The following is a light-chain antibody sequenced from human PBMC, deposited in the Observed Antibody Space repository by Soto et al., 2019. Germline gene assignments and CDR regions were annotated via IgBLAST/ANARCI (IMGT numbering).Light chain of an antibody. CDR2: SAS. V-gene: IGKV1-39*01. CDR1: QTISSP. Sequence: DIQMSQSPSSLSASVGDRVSITCRASQTISSPLNWYQQRAGKAPTLLIRSASTLQRGVASRFSGSGSGTDFTLTISSLQPEDFATYYCLQTYRTPLTFGGGTKVEIK. J-gene: IGKJ4*01. CDR3: LQTYRTPLT.